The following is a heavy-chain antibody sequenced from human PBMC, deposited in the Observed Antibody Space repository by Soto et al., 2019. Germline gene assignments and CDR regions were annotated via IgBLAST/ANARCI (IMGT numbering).Heavy chain of an antibody. CDR1: GFTFSSYG. Sequence: QVQLVESGGDVVQAGRSLRLSCATSGFTFSSYGIHWVRQAPGKGQEWVAAISHDGSKEYYADSVKGRFTISRDNSKNTLYLQMNSLRDEDTAVYYCAKVVEQWLVRQGMDVWGLGTTVTVSS. CDR3: AKVVEQWLVRQGMDV. CDR2: ISHDGSKE. V-gene: IGHV3-30-3*01. J-gene: IGHJ6*02. D-gene: IGHD6-19*01.